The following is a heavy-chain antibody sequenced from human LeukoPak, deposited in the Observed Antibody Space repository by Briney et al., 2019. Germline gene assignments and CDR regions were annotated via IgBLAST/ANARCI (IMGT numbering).Heavy chain of an antibody. V-gene: IGHV1-18*04. CDR3: ARDGDYDILTGYYYYYGMDV. J-gene: IGHJ6*04. CDR1: GYTFTSYG. Sequence: GASVKVSCKASGYTFTSYGISWVRQAPGQGLEWMGCISAYNGNTNYAQKLQGRVTMTTDTSTSTAYMELRSLRSDDTAVYYCARDGDYDILTGYYYYYGMDVWGKGTTVTVSS. D-gene: IGHD3-9*01. CDR2: ISAYNGNT.